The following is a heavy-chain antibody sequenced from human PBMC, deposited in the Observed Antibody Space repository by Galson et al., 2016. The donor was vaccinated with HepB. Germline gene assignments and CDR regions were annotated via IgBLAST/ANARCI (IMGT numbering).Heavy chain of an antibody. J-gene: IGHJ4*02. CDR1: GLTFSRFW. D-gene: IGHD1-1*01. Sequence: SLRLSCAASGLTFSRFWLTWVRQAPGTGLEWVANINQDGSEKNYLDSVRGRFTISRDNAQNSLSLQRNSLRAEDTAVYFCARAYQYTLDYWGQGTLVTVSS. CDR3: ARAYQYTLDY. V-gene: IGHV3-7*04. CDR2: INQDGSEK.